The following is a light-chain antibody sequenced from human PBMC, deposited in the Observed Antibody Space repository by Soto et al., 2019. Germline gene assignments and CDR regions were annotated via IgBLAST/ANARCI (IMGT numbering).Light chain of an antibody. J-gene: IGKJ1*01. CDR2: GAS. Sequence: EIVLTQSTGTLSLSPGERATLSCRASQSVTSTSLAWYQQKPGQAPRLLIYGASSRANGFPDRFSGSGSGTDFTLIISRLEPEDFAVYYCQQYGSSPPTFGQGTKVEIK. CDR1: QSVTSTS. CDR3: QQYGSSPPT. V-gene: IGKV3-20*01.